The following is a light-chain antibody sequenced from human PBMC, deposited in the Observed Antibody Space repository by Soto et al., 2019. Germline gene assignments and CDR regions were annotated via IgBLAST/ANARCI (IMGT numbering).Light chain of an antibody. V-gene: IGLV2-14*01. CDR3: SSYTSSNSYV. J-gene: IGLJ1*01. Sequence: QSVLTQPASVSGSPGQSITISCTGTSSEVGGYNFVSWYQKHPDKSPKLMIYDVINRPSGVSNRFSGSKSGNTASLTISGLQAEDEADYYCSSYTSSNSYVFGTGTKVTVL. CDR1: SSEVGGYNF. CDR2: DVI.